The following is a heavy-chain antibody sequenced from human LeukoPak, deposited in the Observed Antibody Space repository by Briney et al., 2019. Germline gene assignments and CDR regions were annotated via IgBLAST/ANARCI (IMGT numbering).Heavy chain of an antibody. CDR3: ARGPHGWFDP. V-gene: IGHV4-34*01. J-gene: IGHJ5*02. CDR2: INHSGST. Sequence: SETLSLTCAVYGGSFSGYYWSWIRQPPGKGLEWIGEINHSGSTNYNPSLKSRVTISVDTSMNQFSLKLSSVTAADTAVYYCARGPHGWFDPWGQGTLVTVSS. CDR1: GGSFSGYY.